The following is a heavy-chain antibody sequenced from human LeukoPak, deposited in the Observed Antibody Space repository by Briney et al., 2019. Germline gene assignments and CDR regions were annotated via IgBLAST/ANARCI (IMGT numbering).Heavy chain of an antibody. CDR2: IYYSGST. CDR3: ARAYCSGGSCYSGFDY. Sequence: SETLSLTCTVSGDSISSSSSYWGWIRQPPGEGLEWIGSIYYSGSTYYNTSPKSRVTISVDTSKNQFSLRPNSVTAADTAVYYCARAYCSGGSCYSGFDYWGQGTLVIVSS. D-gene: IGHD2-15*01. J-gene: IGHJ4*02. V-gene: IGHV4-39*01. CDR1: GDSISSSSSY.